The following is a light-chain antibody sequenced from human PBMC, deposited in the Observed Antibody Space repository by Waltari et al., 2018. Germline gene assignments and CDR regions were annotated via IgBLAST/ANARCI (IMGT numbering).Light chain of an antibody. CDR2: LNN. CDR3: STWDDSLNNVV. Sequence: QSVLIQPPSASGTPGQRVTIPCSGSSSNIGSNVVRWYQQFPGTAPRLLISLNNERPSGVSDRFSGSKSGTSASLAISGLQSGDEADYYCSTWDDSLNNVVFGGGTKLTVL. CDR1: SSNIGSNV. V-gene: IGLV1-44*01. J-gene: IGLJ3*02.